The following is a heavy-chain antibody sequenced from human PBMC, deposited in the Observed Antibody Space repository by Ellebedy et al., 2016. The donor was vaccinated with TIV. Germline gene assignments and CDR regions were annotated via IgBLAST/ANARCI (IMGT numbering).Heavy chain of an antibody. V-gene: IGHV4-59*01. Sequence: PSETLSLTCTVSGGSITDYYWNWIRQPPGKGLEWIGYISSSGSINYNSSLKSRLTISMDTSKNQLSLKVTSVTAADTAVYYCAREVYDTLTGFGYGMDVWGQGTTVIVS. CDR2: ISSSGSI. CDR3: AREVYDTLTGFGYGMDV. CDR1: GGSITDYY. D-gene: IGHD3-9*01. J-gene: IGHJ6*02.